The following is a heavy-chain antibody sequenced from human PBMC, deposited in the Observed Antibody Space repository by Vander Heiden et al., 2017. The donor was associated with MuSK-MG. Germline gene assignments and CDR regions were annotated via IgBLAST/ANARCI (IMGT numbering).Heavy chain of an antibody. D-gene: IGHD3-22*01. CDR2: IKQDGSEK. CDR3: ARDLGYYDSPNYFDY. V-gene: IGHV3-7*01. CDR1: GFTFSSYW. J-gene: IGHJ4*02. Sequence: EVQLVESGGGLVQPGGSLRLSCAASGFTFSSYWMSWVRQAPGKGLEWVANIKQDGSEKYYVDSVKGRFTISRDNAKNSLYLQMNSLRAEDTAVYYCARDLGYYDSPNYFDYWGQGTLVTVSS.